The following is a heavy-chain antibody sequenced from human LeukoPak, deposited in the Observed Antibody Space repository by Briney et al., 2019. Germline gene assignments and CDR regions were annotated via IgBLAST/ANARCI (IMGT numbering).Heavy chain of an antibody. CDR1: GFTFSSYA. CDR2: ISGSGGST. J-gene: IGHJ6*02. Sequence: GGSLRLSCAASGFTFSSYAMSWVRQAPGKGLEWVSAISGSGGSTYYADSVKGRVTISRDNSKNTLYLQMNSLRAEDTAVYYCAKGFGDYVPYYYYYGMDVWGQGTTVTVSS. CDR3: AKGFGDYVPYYYYYGMDV. D-gene: IGHD4-17*01. V-gene: IGHV3-23*01.